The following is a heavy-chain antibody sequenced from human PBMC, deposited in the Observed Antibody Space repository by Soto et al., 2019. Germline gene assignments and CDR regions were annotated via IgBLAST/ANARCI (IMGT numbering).Heavy chain of an antibody. CDR1: GGSISSSSYY. CDR3: ARHNYGSGSTYFDY. D-gene: IGHD3-10*01. Sequence: SETLSLTCSVSGGSISSSSYYWGWIRQPPGKGLEWIGYIYYSGSTNYNPSLKSRVTISVDTSKNQFSLKLNSMTAADTAVYYCARHNYGSGSTYFDYWGQGTLVTVPQ. J-gene: IGHJ4*02. CDR2: IYYSGST. V-gene: IGHV4-61*05.